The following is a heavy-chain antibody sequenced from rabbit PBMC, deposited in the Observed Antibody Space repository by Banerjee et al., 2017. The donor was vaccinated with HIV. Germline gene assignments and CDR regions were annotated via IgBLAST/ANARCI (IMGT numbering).Heavy chain of an antibody. CDR2: IYTGSGIT. J-gene: IGHJ4*01. Sequence: QQQLEESGGGLVKPGGSLTLTCKASGLDFSSSFWICWVRQAPGKGLEWVGCIYTGSGITYYASWVISRFTISKTSSTTVTLQMTSLTAADTATYFCARTHYSGASYFWLWGPGTLVTVS. D-gene: IGHD8-1*01. CDR1: GLDFSSSFW. CDR3: ARTHYSGASYFWL. V-gene: IGHV1S45*01.